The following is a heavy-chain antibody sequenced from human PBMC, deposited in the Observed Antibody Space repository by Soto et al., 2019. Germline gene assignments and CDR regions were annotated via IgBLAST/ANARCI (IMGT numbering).Heavy chain of an antibody. Sequence: SETLSLTCTVSGGSISSGDYYWSWIRQPPGKGLEWIGYIYYSGSTYYNPSLKSRVTISVDTSKNQFSLKLSSVTAADTAVYYCARDQAFETAYYYYGMDVWGQGTTVTVSS. D-gene: IGHD3-3*02. J-gene: IGHJ6*02. CDR1: GGSISSGDYY. V-gene: IGHV4-30-4*01. CDR2: IYYSGST. CDR3: ARDQAFETAYYYYGMDV.